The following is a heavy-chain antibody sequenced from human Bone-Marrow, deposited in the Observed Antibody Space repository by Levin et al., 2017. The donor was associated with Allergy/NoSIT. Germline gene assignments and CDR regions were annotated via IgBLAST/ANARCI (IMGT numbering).Heavy chain of an antibody. CDR2: IIPSFGAT. CDR1: GGSLNNYA. J-gene: IGHJ6*02. V-gene: IGHV1-69*01. Sequence: KISCKASGGSLNNYAISWVRQAPGQGLEWMGGIIPSFGATNYAQTFQDRVTITADESTNRAYMELRGLRSEDKAVYYCARGVRFLEWLSNPRHYYYYGMDVWGQGTTVTVSS. CDR3: ARGVRFLEWLSNPRHYYYYGMDV. D-gene: IGHD3-3*01.